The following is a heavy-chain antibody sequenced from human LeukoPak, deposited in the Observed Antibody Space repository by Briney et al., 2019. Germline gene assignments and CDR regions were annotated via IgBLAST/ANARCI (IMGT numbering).Heavy chain of an antibody. V-gene: IGHV3-49*03. CDR2: ISNKVYGGTT. J-gene: IGHJ4*02. D-gene: IGHD1-1*01. CDR1: GFIFGESA. Sequence: SGGSLRLSCIASGFIFGESAMSWFRQAPGKGLEWVGFISNKVYGGTTAYAASVKGRFTISRDDSKSTAYLQMNSLKTEDTAVYYCSRGSHGHDPRNSFDYWGQGTPVTVSS. CDR3: SRGSHGHDPRNSFDY.